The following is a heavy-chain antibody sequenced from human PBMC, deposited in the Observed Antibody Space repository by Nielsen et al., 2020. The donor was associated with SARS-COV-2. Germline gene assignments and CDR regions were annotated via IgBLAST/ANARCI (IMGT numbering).Heavy chain of an antibody. Sequence: ASVKVSCKASGYTFTGYYMHWVRQAPGQGLEWMGRINPNSGGTNYAQKFQGRVTMTRDTSTSTVYMELSSLRSEDTAVYYCARMGCSGGSCYPEYWGQGTLVTVSS. CDR3: ARMGCSGGSCYPEY. D-gene: IGHD2-15*01. CDR1: GYTFTGYY. J-gene: IGHJ4*02. V-gene: IGHV1-2*06. CDR2: INPNSGGT.